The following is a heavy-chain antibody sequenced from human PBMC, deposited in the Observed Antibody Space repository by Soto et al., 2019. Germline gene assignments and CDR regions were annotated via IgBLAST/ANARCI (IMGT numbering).Heavy chain of an antibody. CDR1: GLTFSSYA. Sequence: GGSLRLSCAASGLTFSSYAVSWVRQAPGKGLEWVSGISGGGGSTYYADSVKGRFTISRDNSKNTLYLQMNNLRAEDTALYYCAKDPYYEGFWTWFDPWGQGTLVTVSS. V-gene: IGHV3-23*01. D-gene: IGHD3-22*01. CDR2: ISGGGGST. J-gene: IGHJ5*02. CDR3: AKDPYYEGFWTWFDP.